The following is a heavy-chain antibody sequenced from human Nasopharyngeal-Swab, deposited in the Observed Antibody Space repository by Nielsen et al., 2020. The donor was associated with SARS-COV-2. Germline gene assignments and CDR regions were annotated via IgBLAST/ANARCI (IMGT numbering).Heavy chain of an antibody. CDR2: ISAYNGNT. Sequence: ASVKVSCKASGYTFTSYGISWVRQAPGQGLEWMGWISAYNGNTNYAQKFQGRVTITADESTSTAYMELSSLRSEDTAVYYCARDLGSITGTTRYYYYYGMDVWGQGTTVTVSS. J-gene: IGHJ6*02. D-gene: IGHD1/OR15-1a*01. V-gene: IGHV1-18*01. CDR3: ARDLGSITGTTRYYYYYGMDV. CDR1: GYTFTSYG.